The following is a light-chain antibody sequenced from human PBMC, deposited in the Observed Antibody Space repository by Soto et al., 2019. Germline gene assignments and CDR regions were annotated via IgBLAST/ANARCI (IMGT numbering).Light chain of an antibody. V-gene: IGKV1-12*01. CDR2: AAS. CDR3: PQTNSFPLT. CDR1: QGISSW. J-gene: IGKJ4*01. Sequence: DIQMTQSPSSVSVSVGDRVTITCRASQGISSWLAWYQQKPGKAPEFLMYAASRVQSGVPPRCSGSGSGTAFTIIISRLQTEDIEPYSCPQTNSFPLTFGGGTKVEIK.